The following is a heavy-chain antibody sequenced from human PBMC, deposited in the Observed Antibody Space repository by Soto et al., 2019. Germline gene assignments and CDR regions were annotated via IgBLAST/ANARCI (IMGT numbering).Heavy chain of an antibody. CDR2: INHGGST. CDR3: ARGRDYDLWSGYYDNWFDP. J-gene: IGHJ5*02. V-gene: IGHV4-34*01. CDR1: GGSCSGYY. D-gene: IGHD3-3*01. Sequence: QVQLQQWGAGLLKPSETLSLTCAVYGGSCSGYYWSWIRKPPGKGLEWIGEINHGGSTNYNPSLKGRVTISVDTSTNHCSLKLSSVAAADTAVYYWARGRDYDLWSGYYDNWFDPWGQGTLVTVSS.